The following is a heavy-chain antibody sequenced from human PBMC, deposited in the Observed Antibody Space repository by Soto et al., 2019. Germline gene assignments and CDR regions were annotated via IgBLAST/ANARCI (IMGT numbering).Heavy chain of an antibody. D-gene: IGHD3-22*01. V-gene: IGHV3-30-3*01. J-gene: IGHJ6*02. CDR2: ISYDGSNK. Sequence: GGSLRLSCAASGFTFSSYAMHWVRQAPGKGLEWVAVISYDGSNKYYADSVKGRFTISRDNSKNTLYLQMNSLRAEGTAVYYCARVPPYYYDSSGYYLRLGISGMDVWGQGTTVTVSS. CDR3: ARVPPYYYDSSGYYLRLGISGMDV. CDR1: GFTFSSYA.